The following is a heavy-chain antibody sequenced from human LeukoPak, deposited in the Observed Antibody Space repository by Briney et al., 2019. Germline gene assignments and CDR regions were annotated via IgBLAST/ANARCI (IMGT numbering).Heavy chain of an antibody. CDR1: GFAFSDYY. D-gene: IGHD4-17*01. V-gene: IGHV3-11*03. Sequence: GGSLRLSCAASGFAFSDYYMNWIRQAPGKGLEWVSYISSSSSYTNYADSVKGRFTISRDNAKNSLYLQMNSLRAGDTAVYYCAKARLRNDAFDIWGQGTRVTVSS. CDR3: AKARLRNDAFDI. CDR2: ISSSSSYT. J-gene: IGHJ3*02.